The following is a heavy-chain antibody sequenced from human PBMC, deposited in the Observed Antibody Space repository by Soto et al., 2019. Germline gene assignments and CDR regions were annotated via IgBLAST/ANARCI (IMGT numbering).Heavy chain of an antibody. CDR3: AKTLVRGYYMDV. CDR2: ISGSGGST. CDR1: GFTFSSYA. V-gene: IGHV3-23*01. Sequence: EVQLLESGGGLVQPGGSLRLSCAASGFTFSSYAMSWVRQAPGKGLEWVSAISGSGGSTYYADSVKGRFTISRDNSKNTLYLHMNSLRAEDTAVYYCAKTLVRGYYMDVWGKGTTVTVSS. J-gene: IGHJ6*03. D-gene: IGHD3-10*01.